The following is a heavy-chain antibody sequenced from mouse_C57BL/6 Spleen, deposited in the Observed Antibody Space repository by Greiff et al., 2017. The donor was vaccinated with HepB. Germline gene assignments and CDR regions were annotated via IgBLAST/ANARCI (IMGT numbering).Heavy chain of an antibody. CDR3: ARVDYDYNAMDY. Sequence: DVKLVESEGGLVQPGSSMKLSCTASGFTFSDYYMAWVRQVPEKGLEWVANINYDGSSTYYLDSLKSRFIISRDNAKNILYLQMSSLKSEDTATYYCARVDYDYNAMDYWGQGTSVTVSS. J-gene: IGHJ4*01. V-gene: IGHV5-16*01. D-gene: IGHD2-4*01. CDR2: INYDGSST. CDR1: GFTFSDYY.